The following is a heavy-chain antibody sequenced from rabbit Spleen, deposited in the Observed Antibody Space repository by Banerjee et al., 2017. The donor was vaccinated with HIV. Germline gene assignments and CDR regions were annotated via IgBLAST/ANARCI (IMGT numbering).Heavy chain of an antibody. Sequence: QEQLVESGGGLVQPGGSLKLSCTASGFSFSNKAVMCWVRQAPGKGLQWIACINTYTAKPVYATWAKGRFTISRTSSTTVTLQMTSLTAADTATYFCARDLVAVIGWNFSLWGPGTLVTVS. D-gene: IGHD1-1*01. CDR3: ARDLVAVIGWNFSL. J-gene: IGHJ4*01. CDR2: INTYTAKP. V-gene: IGHV1S45*01. CDR1: GFSFSNKAV.